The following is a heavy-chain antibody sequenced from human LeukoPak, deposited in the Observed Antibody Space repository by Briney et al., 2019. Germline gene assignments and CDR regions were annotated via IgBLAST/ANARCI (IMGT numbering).Heavy chain of an antibody. CDR2: IRDDGSNI. Sequence: GGSLRLSCAASGFAFSGYGMHWVRQAPGKGLEWVAFIRDDGSNIYYADSVKGRFTTSRDNAKNSLYLQMNSLRAEDTAVYYCARANRGFTMIDWGQGTLVTVSS. J-gene: IGHJ4*02. CDR1: GFAFSGYG. D-gene: IGHD3-22*01. CDR3: ARANRGFTMID. V-gene: IGHV3-30*02.